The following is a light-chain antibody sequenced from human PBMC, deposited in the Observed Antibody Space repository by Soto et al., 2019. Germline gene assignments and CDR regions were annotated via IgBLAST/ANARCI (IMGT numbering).Light chain of an antibody. CDR2: KVS. CDR3: MQYTDWPPT. V-gene: IGKV2-30*01. CDR1: QSLVYIDGNTY. J-gene: IGKJ1*01. Sequence: DLVVAQAPLSLRVTLGQPASISCRSSQSLVYIDGNTYLSWFHQRPGQSPRRLIYKVSDRDSGVPDRFSGSGSGTDFTLKISRVEADDVGVFYCMQYTDWPPTFGQETTAYIK.